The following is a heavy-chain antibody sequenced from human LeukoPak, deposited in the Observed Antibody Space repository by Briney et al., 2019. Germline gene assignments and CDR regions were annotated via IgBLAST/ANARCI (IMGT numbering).Heavy chain of an antibody. V-gene: IGHV3-74*01. CDR1: GFTFSSYW. J-gene: IGHJ3*02. D-gene: IGHD3-10*01. CDR3: ARGIDYYGSGSYKAFDI. CDR2: INGDGTST. Sequence: GGSLRLSCAASGFTFSSYWMHWVRQAPGKGLMWVSCINGDGTSTTYADSVKGRFTISRDNVKNTMYLQMNSLRAEDTAVYYCARGIDYYGSGSYKAFDIWGQGTMVTVSS.